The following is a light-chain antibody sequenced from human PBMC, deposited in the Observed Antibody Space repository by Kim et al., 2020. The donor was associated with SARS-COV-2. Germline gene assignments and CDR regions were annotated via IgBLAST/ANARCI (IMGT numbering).Light chain of an antibody. CDR2: DAS. Sequence: SPGQRATLSCRASQSVRGSYLCWYQQKPGQAPRLLIYDASRRVTGIPDRFSGSGSGTDFTLTISRLEPEDFAVYYCQQYGTSPWTFGQGTKVDIK. CDR3: QQYGTSPWT. CDR1: QSVRGSY. J-gene: IGKJ1*01. V-gene: IGKV3-20*01.